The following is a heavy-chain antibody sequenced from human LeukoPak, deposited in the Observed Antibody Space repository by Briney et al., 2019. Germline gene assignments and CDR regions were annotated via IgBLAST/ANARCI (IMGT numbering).Heavy chain of an antibody. D-gene: IGHD5-12*01. CDR2: IYASGST. CDR3: ARGMSAAYDYNWFDS. J-gene: IGHJ5*01. CDR1: GGSISSGTYY. V-gene: IGHV4-61*02. Sequence: SETLSLTCTASGGSISSGTYYWSWIRQPAGKGLEWIGRIYASGSTNYNPSLKSRVTMSVDTSKNQFSLKLTSVTAADTALYFCARGMSAAYDYNWFDSWGQGTLVTVSS.